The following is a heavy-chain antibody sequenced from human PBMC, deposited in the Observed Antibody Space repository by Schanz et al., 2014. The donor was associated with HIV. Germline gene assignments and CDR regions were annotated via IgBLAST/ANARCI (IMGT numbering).Heavy chain of an antibody. CDR3: ARGITGNSYGFDY. V-gene: IGHV3-48*04. J-gene: IGHJ4*02. CDR2: ITGPGDTM. CDR1: GFTFSTYG. D-gene: IGHD5-18*01. Sequence: VQLVESGGRVVQPGRSLRLSCAASGFTFSTYGMHWVRQAPGKGLEWVAHITGPGDTMYYADSVKGRFTISRDNAKNSLNLQLKSLRAEDTAVYYCARGITGNSYGFDYWGQGALVSVSS.